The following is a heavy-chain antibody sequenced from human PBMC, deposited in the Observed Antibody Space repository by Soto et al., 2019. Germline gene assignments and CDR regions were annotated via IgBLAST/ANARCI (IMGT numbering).Heavy chain of an antibody. D-gene: IGHD1-26*01. Sequence: QVQLVQSGAEVKKPGSSVKVSCKASGGTFSSYSINWVRQAPGQGLELMGEIIPIFGTANYAQKFQGRVTITAYASTSTAYMELSSMRSEDAAVSYCARDGGTHGGGIDYWGQRTLVTVSS. CDR1: GGTFSSYS. V-gene: IGHV1-69*01. J-gene: IGHJ4*02. CDR3: ARDGGTHGGGIDY. CDR2: IIPIFGTA.